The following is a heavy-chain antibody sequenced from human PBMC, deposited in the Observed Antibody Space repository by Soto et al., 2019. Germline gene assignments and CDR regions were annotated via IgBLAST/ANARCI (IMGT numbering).Heavy chain of an antibody. CDR1: GGSISSSSYY. J-gene: IGHJ4*02. CDR2: IYYSGST. Sequence: QLQLQESGPGLVKPSETLSLTCTVSGGSISSSSYYWGWIRQPPGKGLEWIGSIYYSGSTYYNPSLKSRVTISVDTSKNQFSLKLSSVTAADTAVYYCAGRYSSSSRVHWYFDYWGQGTLVTVSS. V-gene: IGHV4-39*01. D-gene: IGHD6-13*01. CDR3: AGRYSSSSRVHWYFDY.